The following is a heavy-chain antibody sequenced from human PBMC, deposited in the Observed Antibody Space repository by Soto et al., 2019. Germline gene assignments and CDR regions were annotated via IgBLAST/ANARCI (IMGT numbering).Heavy chain of an antibody. V-gene: IGHV3-33*01. D-gene: IGHD1-26*01. Sequence: QVQLVESGRGVVRPGTSLRLSCEGSGFSFSDYGMNWVRQAPGKGLEWVAVIWYDGSVRRYADSVKGRFTISRDISKNTLYLQMNSLRVEDTAVYFCARGGKWELLLRLWGQGTLVTVSS. CDR3: ARGGKWELLLRL. CDR1: GFSFSDYG. J-gene: IGHJ4*02. CDR2: IWYDGSVR.